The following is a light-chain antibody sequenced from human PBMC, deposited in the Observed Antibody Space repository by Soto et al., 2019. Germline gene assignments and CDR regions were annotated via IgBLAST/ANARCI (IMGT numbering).Light chain of an antibody. Sequence: QSALTQPASVSGSPGQSITISCTGTSSDIGSYNYVSWYQQHPGKAPKLMIYDVSNRPSGVSYRFSGSKSGNTASLIISGLQAEDEADYYCSSFTTSATWVFGGGTQLTVL. CDR1: SSDIGSYNY. CDR3: SSFTTSATWV. V-gene: IGLV2-14*03. J-gene: IGLJ3*02. CDR2: DVS.